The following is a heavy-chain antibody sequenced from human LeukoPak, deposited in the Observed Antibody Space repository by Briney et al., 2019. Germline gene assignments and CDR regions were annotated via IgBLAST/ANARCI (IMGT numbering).Heavy chain of an antibody. Sequence: PGGSLRLSCVASGFTFNTYGMNWVRQAPGKGLEWVAVISYDGSNKYYADSVKGRFTISRDNSKNTLYLQMNSLRAEDTAVYYCAREAQRDWLPGYWGQGTLVTVSS. V-gene: IGHV3-30*03. CDR1: GFTFNTYG. CDR3: AREAQRDWLPGY. D-gene: IGHD3/OR15-3a*01. CDR2: ISYDGSNK. J-gene: IGHJ4*02.